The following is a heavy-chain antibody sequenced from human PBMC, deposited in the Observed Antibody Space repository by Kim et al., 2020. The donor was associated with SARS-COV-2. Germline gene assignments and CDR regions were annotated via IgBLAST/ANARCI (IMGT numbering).Heavy chain of an antibody. Sequence: ASVKVSCKASGYTFTDYTLQWVRQAPGQRPEWMGWIYAGSDGTKYSQKFQDRVTITTDTSASTAYMDLTSLRSEDTAVYYCVRGLQGFDYWGQGTLVTVSS. CDR2: IYAGSDGT. CDR3: VRGLQGFDY. CDR1: GYTFTDYT. V-gene: IGHV1-3*01. D-gene: IGHD3-10*01. J-gene: IGHJ4*02.